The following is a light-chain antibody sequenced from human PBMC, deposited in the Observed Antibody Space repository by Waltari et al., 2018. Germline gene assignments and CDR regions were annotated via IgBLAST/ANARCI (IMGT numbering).Light chain of an antibody. V-gene: IGKV3-20*01. J-gene: IGKJ1*01. CDR2: GVS. Sequence: EIVLTQTPATRSLSLGEISTLSCRASQSLNRALAWYQQKPGQAPRLLIYGVSTRDTGIPDRFSGSGSGADFSLTITRLEPEDFAVYYCQHYLRLPVAFGQGTKVDIK. CDR3: QHYLRLPVA. CDR1: QSLNRA.